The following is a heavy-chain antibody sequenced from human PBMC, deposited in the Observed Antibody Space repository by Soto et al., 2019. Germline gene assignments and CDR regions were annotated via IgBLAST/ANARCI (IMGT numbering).Heavy chain of an antibody. V-gene: IGHV4-31*03. CDR2: IYYSGST. CDR3: ARGLTDGRFDC. Sequence: QVQLQESGPGLVKPSQTLSLTCTVSGGSINSGAYYWSWIRQHPGKGLEWIGYIYYSGSTYYYPSLQTRVTISVDTSKYQCSQKLSSVTAANRAVYCRARGLTDGRFDCWGHGSLVTVSS. J-gene: IGHJ4*01. CDR1: GGSINSGAYY.